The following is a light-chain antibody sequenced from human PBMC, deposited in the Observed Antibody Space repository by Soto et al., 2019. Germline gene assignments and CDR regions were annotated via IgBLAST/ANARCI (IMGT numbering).Light chain of an antibody. CDR2: END. CDR3: GTWDSSLSAVA. Sequence: QSVLTQPPSVSAAPGQKVTISCSGSSSNIGNNYVSWYQQLPGTAPKVLIYENDKRPSGIPDRFSGSKSGTSATLGITGLQTGDEADYYCGTWDSSLSAVAFGGGTKLTVL. V-gene: IGLV1-51*02. CDR1: SSNIGNNY. J-gene: IGLJ2*01.